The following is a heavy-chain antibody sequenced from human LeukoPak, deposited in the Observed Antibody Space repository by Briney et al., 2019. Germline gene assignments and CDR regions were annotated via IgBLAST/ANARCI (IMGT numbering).Heavy chain of an antibody. D-gene: IGHD4-11*01. CDR1: GFTFSDYY. V-gene: IGHV3-11*06. CDR3: ARAPHYSNYGPYYYGMAI. CDR2: ISSSSSYT. J-gene: IGHJ6*02. Sequence: GGSLRLSCAASGFTFSDYYMSWIRQAPGKGLEWVSYISSSSSYTNYADSVKGRFTISRDNAKNSLYLQMNRLRAEDTAVYYCARAPHYSNYGPYYYGMAIWGQGTKVTVSS.